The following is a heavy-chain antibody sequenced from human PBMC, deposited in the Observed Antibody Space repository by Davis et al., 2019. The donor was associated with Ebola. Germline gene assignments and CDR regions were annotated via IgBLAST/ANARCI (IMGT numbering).Heavy chain of an antibody. V-gene: IGHV3-23*01. CDR1: GFTFSDHY. CDR2: LGTSADT. J-gene: IGHJ3*02. D-gene: IGHD1-26*01. CDR3: AKDTSNIWFDI. Sequence: PGGSLRLSCAASGFTFSDHYMSWVRQAPGKGLEWVSTLGTSADTYYADSVKGRFTISRDNSKNTLYLQMNGLRVEDTAIYYCAKDTSNIWFDIWGQGTMVTVSS.